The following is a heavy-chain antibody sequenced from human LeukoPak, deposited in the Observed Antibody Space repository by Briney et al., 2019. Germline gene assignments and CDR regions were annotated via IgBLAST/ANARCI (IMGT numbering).Heavy chain of an antibody. Sequence: GGSLRLSCAASGFTFSTYAISWVRQAPGKGLEWVSCISSTSNYIFYADSVRGRFTNSRDNDKNSLYLQMNSLRVEDTAVYYCARVFRPSLTVFIIRGAFDIWGQGTMVTVSS. CDR2: ISSTSNYI. V-gene: IGHV3-21*01. CDR3: ARVFRPSLTVFIIRGAFDI. CDR1: GFTFSTYA. J-gene: IGHJ3*02. D-gene: IGHD3-3*01.